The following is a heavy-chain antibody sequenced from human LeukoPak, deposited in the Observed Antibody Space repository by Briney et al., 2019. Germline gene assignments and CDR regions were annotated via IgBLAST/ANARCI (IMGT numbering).Heavy chain of an antibody. V-gene: IGHV3-49*04. CDR1: GFTFGDYA. J-gene: IGHJ4*02. Sequence: PGGSLRLSCTASGFTFGDYAMTWVRQAPGKGLEWVGFIRSKIYGGTPEYAASVKGRFTISRDDSKGVAYLQMNSLKTEDTAVYYRTRDQTPYYWGQGTLVTVSS. CDR2: IRSKIYGGTP. CDR3: TRDQTPYY.